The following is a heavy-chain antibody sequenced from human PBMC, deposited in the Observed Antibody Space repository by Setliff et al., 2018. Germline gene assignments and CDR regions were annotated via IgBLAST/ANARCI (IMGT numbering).Heavy chain of an antibody. CDR2: IYHSGSA. CDR1: GHSISSRYY. Sequence: SETLSPTCTVSGHSISSRYYWGWIRQPPGKGLAWIGSIYHSGSAYYNPSLKSRVTISVDMSKNQFSLKLSSVTAADTAVYYCARLRPERGSGTPDYWGQGTLVTV. J-gene: IGHJ4*02. D-gene: IGHD3-10*01. CDR3: ARLRPERGSGTPDY. V-gene: IGHV4-38-2*02.